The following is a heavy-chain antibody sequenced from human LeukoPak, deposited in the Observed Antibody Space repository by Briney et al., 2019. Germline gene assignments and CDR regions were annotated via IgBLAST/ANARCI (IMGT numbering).Heavy chain of an antibody. CDR1: GYSFTSYY. Sequence: ASVKVSCKASGYSFTSYYIHWVRQAPGQGHEWMGIINPSGSRTTYAQKFQGRVTMTRDTSTSTLYMELSSLRSDDTAVYYCTRGLGSGGYYIWGQGTLVTVSS. D-gene: IGHD3-22*01. CDR2: INPSGSRT. V-gene: IGHV1-46*03. J-gene: IGHJ4*02. CDR3: TRGLGSGGYYI.